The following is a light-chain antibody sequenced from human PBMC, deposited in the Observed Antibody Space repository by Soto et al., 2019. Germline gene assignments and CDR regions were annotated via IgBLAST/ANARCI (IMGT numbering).Light chain of an antibody. J-gene: IGKJ1*01. CDR2: DAS. Sequence: DIQMTQSPSTLSASVGDRVSITCRASQSVSTWLAWYQQKPGKAPNLLISDASSLESGVPSRFSGSGSGTEFTLTISSLQPDDFATYYCQQYHTYWTFGQGTKVDI. V-gene: IGKV1-5*01. CDR3: QQYHTYWT. CDR1: QSVSTW.